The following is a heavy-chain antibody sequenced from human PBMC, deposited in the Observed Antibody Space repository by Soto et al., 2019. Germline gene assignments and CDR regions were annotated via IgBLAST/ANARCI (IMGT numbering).Heavy chain of an antibody. CDR2: LIPIFDTA. J-gene: IGHJ4*02. CDR1: GGTFSSYA. D-gene: IGHD2-15*01. V-gene: IGHV1-69*05. Sequence: ASVKLSCKASGGTFSSYAIIWLRQAPEQGLEWMGVLIPIFDTADYAQKLQGRGTMTTDTSTSTAYMGLRSLRSDDTAVYYCARDVPRFCSGGSCYREYWGQGTLVTVSS. CDR3: ARDVPRFCSGGSCYREY.